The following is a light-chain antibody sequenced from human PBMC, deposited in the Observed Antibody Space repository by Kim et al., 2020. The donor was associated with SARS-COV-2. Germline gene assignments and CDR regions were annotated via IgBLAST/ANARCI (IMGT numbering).Light chain of an antibody. J-gene: IGLJ3*02. CDR1: SGSVSNTNY. Sequence: QAVVTQQPSFSVSPGGTVTLTCGLSSGSVSNTNYASWYQQTPGQAPRTVIYKTDTRSSGVPDRFSGSILGNKAALTITGAQADDECDYYCALYMGVGIWVIGGGTKVTVL. CDR2: KTD. V-gene: IGLV8-61*01. CDR3: ALYMGVGIWV.